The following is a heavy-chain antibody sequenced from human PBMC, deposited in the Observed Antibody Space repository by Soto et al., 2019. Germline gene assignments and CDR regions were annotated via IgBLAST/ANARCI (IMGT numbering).Heavy chain of an antibody. J-gene: IGHJ5*02. CDR2: IYSGGNS. CDR3: ARLGPYGSETYSFRYNWFDP. D-gene: IGHD3-10*01. V-gene: IGHV3-53*01. CDR1: GFTVSSSH. Sequence: PGGSLRLSCTTSGFTVSSSHMSWVRQAPGKGLDWVSVIYSGGNSYYAVSVQGRFTISRDNSKNTVYLQMISLRGEDTAIYYCARLGPYGSETYSFRYNWFDPWGQGTLVTVSS.